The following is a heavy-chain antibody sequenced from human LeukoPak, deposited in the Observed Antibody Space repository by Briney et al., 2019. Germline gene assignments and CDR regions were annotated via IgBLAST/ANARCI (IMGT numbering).Heavy chain of an antibody. J-gene: IGHJ4*02. CDR2: INTNTGNP. CDR1: GYTFTSYA. CDR3: ARDLPGKQLVVPRFDC. V-gene: IGHV7-4-1*02. D-gene: IGHD6-6*01. Sequence: ASVKVSCKASGYTFTSYAMNWVRQAPGQGLEWMGWINTNTGNPTYAQGFTGRFVFSLDTSVSTAYLQISSLKAEDTAVYYCARDLPGKQLVVPRFDCWSQATLVTVSS.